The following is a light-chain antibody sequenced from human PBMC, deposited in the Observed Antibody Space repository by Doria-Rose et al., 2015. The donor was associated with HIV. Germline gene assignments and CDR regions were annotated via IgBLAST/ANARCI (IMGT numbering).Light chain of an antibody. CDR3: HQYGTSWT. V-gene: IGKV3-20*01. Sequence: EIVMTQSPGTLSLSPGERATLSCRASQSFSSTYLAWYQQKPGQAPSLLIYDGSTRATGIPDRFSASGSGTDFTLTINRSEPEDFALYYCHQYGTSWTFGQGTKVEI. J-gene: IGKJ1*01. CDR2: DGS. CDR1: QSFSSTY.